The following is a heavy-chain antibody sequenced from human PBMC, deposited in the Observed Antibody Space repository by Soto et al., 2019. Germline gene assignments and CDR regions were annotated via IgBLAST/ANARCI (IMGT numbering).Heavy chain of an antibody. CDR2: ISAYNGNT. Sequence: ASVKVSCKASGYTFTSYGISWVRQAPGQGLERMGYISAYNGNTNYAQKLQGRVTMTTDTSTSTAYMELRSLRSDDTAVYYCARVDIVVVPAARTKKDYYYYYYMDVWGKGTTVTVSS. CDR3: ARVDIVVVPAARTKKDYYYYYYMDV. D-gene: IGHD2-2*01. CDR1: GYTFTSYG. J-gene: IGHJ6*03. V-gene: IGHV1-18*01.